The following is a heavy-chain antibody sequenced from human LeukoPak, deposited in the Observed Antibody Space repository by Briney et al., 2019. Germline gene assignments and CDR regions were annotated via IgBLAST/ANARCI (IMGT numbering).Heavy chain of an antibody. V-gene: IGHV4-4*07. J-gene: IGHJ4*02. CDR1: GGSISSYY. CDR3: ARVSADYYDSSGYKELIFDY. CDR2: IYTSGST. Sequence: KPSETLSLTCPDTGGSISSYYWSWIRQPAGKGLEWIGRIYTSGSTNYNPSLKSRVTMSVDTSKNQFSLKLSSVTAADTAVYYCARVSADYYDSSGYKELIFDYWGQGTLVTVSS. D-gene: IGHD3-22*01.